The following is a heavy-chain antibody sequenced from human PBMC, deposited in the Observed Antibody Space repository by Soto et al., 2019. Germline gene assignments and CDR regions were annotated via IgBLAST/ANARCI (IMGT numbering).Heavy chain of an antibody. CDR1: GWSFSGYY. CDR3: GLLWAGPNHDYGDYVDVYGMDV. D-gene: IGHD4-17*01. V-gene: IGHV4-34*01. CDR2: INHSGST. J-gene: IGHJ6*02. Sequence: SETLSLTCAVYGWSFSGYYWRWIRQPPGKGLEWIGEINHSGSTNYNPSLKSRVTISVDTSKNQFSLKLSSVTAADTAVYYCGLLWAGPNHDYGDYVDVYGMDVWGQGTTVTVSS.